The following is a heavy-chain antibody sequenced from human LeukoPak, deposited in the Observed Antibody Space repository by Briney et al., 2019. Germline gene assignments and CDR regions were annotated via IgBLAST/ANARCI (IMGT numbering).Heavy chain of an antibody. D-gene: IGHD1-26*01. CDR3: AKGSREWELLDAFDI. V-gene: IGHV3-23*01. Sequence: GGSLRLSCAASGFTFSSYGMTWVRQAPGKGLEWVSGISGSGSRTDYAASVKGRFTISRDNAKNTLYLQMNSRRAEDTAVYYCAKGSREWELLDAFDIWGQGTMVTVSS. CDR1: GFTFSSYG. J-gene: IGHJ3*02. CDR2: ISGSGSRT.